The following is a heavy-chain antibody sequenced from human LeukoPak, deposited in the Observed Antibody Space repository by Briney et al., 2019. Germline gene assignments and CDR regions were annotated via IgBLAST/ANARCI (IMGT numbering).Heavy chain of an antibody. D-gene: IGHD5-18*01. Sequence: GGSLRLSCAASGFTFSTYAMHWVRQAPGKGLEWVAVISYDGSSKYYADSVKGRFTISRDNSKNTLYLQMNSLRAEDTAVYYCARARSSYGYGDAFGIWGQGTMVTVSS. CDR1: GFTFSTYA. J-gene: IGHJ3*02. CDR3: ARARSSYGYGDAFGI. V-gene: IGHV3-30*04. CDR2: ISYDGSSK.